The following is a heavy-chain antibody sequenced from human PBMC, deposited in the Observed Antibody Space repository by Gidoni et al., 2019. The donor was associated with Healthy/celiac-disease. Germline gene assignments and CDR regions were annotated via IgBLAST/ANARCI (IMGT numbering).Heavy chain of an antibody. CDR3: ARDSPAARRGLVVKTTNNWFDP. CDR1: GGSISSSSYY. D-gene: IGHD6-6*01. V-gene: IGHV4-39*07. Sequence: QLQLQESGPGLVKPSETLSLTCTVSGGSISSSSYYWGWIRQPPGKGLEWIGSIYYSGSTYYNPSLKSRVTISVDTSKNQFSLKLSSVTAADTAVYYCARDSPAARRGLVVKTTNNWFDPWGQGTLVTVSS. J-gene: IGHJ5*02. CDR2: IYYSGST.